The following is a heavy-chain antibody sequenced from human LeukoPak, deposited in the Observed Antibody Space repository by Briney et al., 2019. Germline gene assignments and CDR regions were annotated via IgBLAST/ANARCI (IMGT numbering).Heavy chain of an antibody. CDR3: AKDAITMVRGVIKDYYMDV. CDR1: GFTFTSYG. V-gene: IGHV3-30*02. J-gene: IGHJ6*03. Sequence: TGGSLRLSCAASGFTFTSYGMHWVRQAPGKGLEWVAFIRYDGSNKYYADSVKGRFTISRDNSKNTLYLQMNSLRAEDTAVYYCAKDAITMVRGVIKDYYMDVWGKGTTVTVSS. CDR2: IRYDGSNK. D-gene: IGHD3-10*01.